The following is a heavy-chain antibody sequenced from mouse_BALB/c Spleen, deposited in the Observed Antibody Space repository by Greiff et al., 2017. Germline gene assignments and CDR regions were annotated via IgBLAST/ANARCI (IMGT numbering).Heavy chain of an antibody. CDR1: GFTFSSFG. J-gene: IGHJ4*01. CDR3: AGSGTTEEAARAMDY. Sequence: DVHLVESGGGLVQPGGSRKLSCAASGFTFSSFGMHWVRQAPEKGLEWVAYISSGSSTIYYADTVKGPFTISRDNPKYTLFLQMTSLRSEDTAMYYCAGSGTTEEAARAMDYWGQGTTVTVSS. D-gene: IGHD1-1*01. V-gene: IGHV5-17*02. CDR2: ISSGSSTI.